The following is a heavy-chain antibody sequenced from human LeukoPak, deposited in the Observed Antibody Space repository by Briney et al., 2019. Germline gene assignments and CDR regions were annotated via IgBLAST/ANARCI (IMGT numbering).Heavy chain of an antibody. CDR3: ARGVYGDYAYYMDV. CDR1: GYTFTGYY. J-gene: IGHJ6*03. V-gene: IGHV1-2*06. CDR2: INPNSGGT. Sequence: GASVKVSCKASGYTFTGYYMHWVRQAPGQGLEWMGRINPNSGGTNYAQKFQGRVTMTRDTSISTAYMELSRLRSDDAAVYYCARGVYGDYAYYMDVWGKGTTVTVSS. D-gene: IGHD4-17*01.